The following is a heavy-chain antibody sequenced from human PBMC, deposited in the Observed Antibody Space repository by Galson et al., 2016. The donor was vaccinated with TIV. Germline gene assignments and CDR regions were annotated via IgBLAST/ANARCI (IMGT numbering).Heavy chain of an antibody. CDR1: GYTFPSYG. Sequence: SVKVSCKASGYTFPSYGISWVRQAPGQGLEWMGWISAKNGNTNYAQKFQGRVTMTTDTSTSIAYMELRSLRSDDTAVYYCARDPPTIVVVPAGGFDYWGQGTLVTVSS. CDR3: ARDPPTIVVVPAGGFDY. V-gene: IGHV1-18*01. J-gene: IGHJ4*02. CDR2: ISAKNGNT. D-gene: IGHD2-2*01.